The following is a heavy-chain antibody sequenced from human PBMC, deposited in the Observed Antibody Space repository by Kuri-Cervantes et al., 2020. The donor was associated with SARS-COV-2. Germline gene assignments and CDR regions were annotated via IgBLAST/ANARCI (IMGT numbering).Heavy chain of an antibody. CDR2: IYYSGGT. J-gene: IGHJ2*01. D-gene: IGHD2-2*01. CDR3: ARRPDQIYWYFDL. CDR1: GGSISSSSYY. V-gene: IGHV4-31*03. Sequence: LRLSCTVSGGSISSSSYYWGWIRQPPGKGLEWIAYIYYSGGTYYNPSLKSRVTISVDTSKNQFSLKLSSVTAADTAVYYCARRPDQIYWYFDLWGRGTLVTVSS.